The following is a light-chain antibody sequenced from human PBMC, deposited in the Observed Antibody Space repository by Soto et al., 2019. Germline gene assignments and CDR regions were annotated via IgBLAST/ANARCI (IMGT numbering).Light chain of an antibody. J-gene: IGLJ2*01. CDR3: GTWDSSLSAGNVV. CDR1: SSNIGNNY. CDR2: ENN. Sequence: QSVLTQPPSVSAAPGQKVTISCSGSSSNIGNNYVSWYQQLPGTAPKLLIYENNKRPSGIPDRFSGSKSGTSATLGITGLQTGDEADYYCGTWDSSLSAGNVVFGRGTKVTVL. V-gene: IGLV1-51*02.